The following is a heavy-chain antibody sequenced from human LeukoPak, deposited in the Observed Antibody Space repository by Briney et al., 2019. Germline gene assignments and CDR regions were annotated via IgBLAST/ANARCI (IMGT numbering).Heavy chain of an antibody. CDR1: GYTFTSYD. D-gene: IGHD6-19*01. J-gene: IGHJ5*02. CDR2: MNPNSGNT. Sequence: ASVKVSCKASGYTFTSYDINWVRQATGQGLEWMGWMNPNSGNTGYAQKFQGRVTMTRNTSISTAYMELSSLRSEDTAVYYCARRAVAAYNWFDPWGQGTLVTVSS. CDR3: ARRAVAAYNWFDP. V-gene: IGHV1-8*01.